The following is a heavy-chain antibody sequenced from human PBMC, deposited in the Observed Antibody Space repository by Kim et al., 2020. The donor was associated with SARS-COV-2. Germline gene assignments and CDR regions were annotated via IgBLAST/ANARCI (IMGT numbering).Heavy chain of an antibody. J-gene: IGHJ6*02. D-gene: IGHD3-9*01. CDR3: ARTFDILTGYHYYYGMDV. CDR1: GYSFTSYW. CDR2: IDPSDSYT. Sequence: GESLKISCKGSGYSFTSYWISWVRQMPGKGLEWMGRIDPSDSYTNYSPSFQGHVTISADKSISTAYLQWGSLKASDTAMYYCARTFDILTGYHYYYGMDVWGQGTTVTVSS. V-gene: IGHV5-10-1*01.